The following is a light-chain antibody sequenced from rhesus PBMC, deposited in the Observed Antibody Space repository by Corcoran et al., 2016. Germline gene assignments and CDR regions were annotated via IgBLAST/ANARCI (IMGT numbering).Light chain of an antibody. J-gene: IGKJ1*01. CDR3: QQHDSSPWT. Sequence: DIRMTQSPSSLSASVGDRVIITCRASQGINDWLAWYQQQPGKAPNLLIYRTSNLETGVPSRFSGSGAGTNFTLTISSLQPEDIATYYCQQHDSSPWTFGQGTKVEI. CDR2: RTS. CDR1: QGINDW. V-gene: IGKV1-69*01.